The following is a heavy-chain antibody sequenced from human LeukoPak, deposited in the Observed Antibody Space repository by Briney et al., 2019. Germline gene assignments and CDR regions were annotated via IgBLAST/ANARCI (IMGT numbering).Heavy chain of an antibody. CDR1: GFTFSHYS. Sequence: GGSLRLSCAAPGFTFSHYSFHWVRQAPGKGLEYVSAINSNGDDTYYVNSVKGRFTISRDNSKNTLYLQMGNLRPEDMAVYYCARDPGRSPDYWGQGTLVTVSS. CDR2: INSNGDDT. D-gene: IGHD1-26*01. V-gene: IGHV3-64*01. CDR3: ARDPGRSPDY. J-gene: IGHJ4*02.